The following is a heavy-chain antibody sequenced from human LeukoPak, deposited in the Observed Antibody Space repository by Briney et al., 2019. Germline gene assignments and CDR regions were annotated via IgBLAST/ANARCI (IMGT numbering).Heavy chain of an antibody. CDR3: AREWGDYDILTGYFDY. CDR2: IYYSGCT. V-gene: IGHV4-30-4*08. J-gene: IGHJ4*02. Sequence: SQTLSLTCTVSGGSISSGDYYWSWIRQPPGKGLEWIGYIYYSGCTYYNPSLKSRVTISVDTSKNQFSLKLSSVTAADTAVYYCAREWGDYDILTGYFDYWGQGTLVTVSS. D-gene: IGHD3-9*01. CDR1: GGSISSGDYY.